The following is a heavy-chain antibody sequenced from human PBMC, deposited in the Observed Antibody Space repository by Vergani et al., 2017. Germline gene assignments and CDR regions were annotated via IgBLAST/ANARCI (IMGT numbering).Heavy chain of an antibody. CDR3: AKDSQLWSQYWYFDL. Sequence: QVQLVESGGGVVQPGRSLRLSCAASGFTFSSYGMHWVRQAPGKGLEWVAVIWYDGSNKYYADSVKGRFTISRDNSKNTLYLQMNSLRAEDTAVYYCAKDSQLWSQYWYFDLWGRGTLVTVSS. V-gene: IGHV3-33*06. J-gene: IGHJ2*01. CDR1: GFTFSSYG. CDR2: IWYDGSNK. D-gene: IGHD5-18*01.